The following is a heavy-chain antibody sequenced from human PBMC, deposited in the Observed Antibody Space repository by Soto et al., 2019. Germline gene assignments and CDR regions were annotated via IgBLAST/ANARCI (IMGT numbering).Heavy chain of an antibody. J-gene: IGHJ6*02. D-gene: IGHD1-1*01. Sequence: GGSLRLSCVGSGFRFIDYPLNWVRQAPGQGLEWVANINGRGTSTNYVDSVRGRFSTSRDDTRNSFYLNMDSLRVGDTATYYCVRGTPTPGLDIWGRGTTVTVSS. CDR1: GFRFIDYP. CDR3: VRGTPTPGLDI. CDR2: INGRGTST. V-gene: IGHV3-7*03.